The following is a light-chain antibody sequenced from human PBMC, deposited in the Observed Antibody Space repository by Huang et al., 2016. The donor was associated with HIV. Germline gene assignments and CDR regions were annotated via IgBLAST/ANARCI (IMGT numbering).Light chain of an antibody. CDR3: QQRSTWPVT. CDR1: QSVSSY. J-gene: IGKJ4*01. CDR2: DAS. Sequence: EIVLTQSPATLSLSPGERATLSCRASQSVSSYLAWYQQKPGQAPRLLIYDASNRATGIPARFSGSGSGTDFTLTISSLEPEDFALYYCQQRSTWPVTFGGGTKVEIK. V-gene: IGKV3-11*01.